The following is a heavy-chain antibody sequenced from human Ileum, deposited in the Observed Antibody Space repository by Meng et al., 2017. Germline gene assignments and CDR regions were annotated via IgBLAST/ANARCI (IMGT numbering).Heavy chain of an antibody. J-gene: IGHJ4*02. CDR3: ARGVVSGSHYNTY. D-gene: IGHD3-10*01. CDR1: GGSISSSIW. CDR2: IHHSGTT. V-gene: IGHV4-4*02. Sequence: QVQLQESGPGLVKPSGILSPTCAVSGGSISSSIWWSWVRQPPEKGLEWIGEIHHSGTTNYSPSLKSRLTISVDKSKNQFSLKLQSVTAADTAVYFCARGVVSGSHYNTYWGQGILVTVSS.